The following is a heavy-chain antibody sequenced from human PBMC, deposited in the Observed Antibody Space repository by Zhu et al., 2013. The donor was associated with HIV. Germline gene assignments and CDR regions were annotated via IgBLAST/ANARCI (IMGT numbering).Heavy chain of an antibody. J-gene: IGHJ6*03. D-gene: IGHD2-2*01. CDR3: TRGPGYCSSTSCSDFYYSMDI. CDR2: ISTYYGNT. CDR1: GYTLTNYG. Sequence: QVHLVQSGSEVKKPGASVKVSCKASGYTLTNYGITWVRQAPGQGLEWVGWISTYYGNTNYAQRLQGRLTMTTDTSTSTAYMELRSLRSDDTAVYYCTRGPGYCSSTSCSDFYYSMDIWGQRNHDHRLL. V-gene: IGHV1-18*01.